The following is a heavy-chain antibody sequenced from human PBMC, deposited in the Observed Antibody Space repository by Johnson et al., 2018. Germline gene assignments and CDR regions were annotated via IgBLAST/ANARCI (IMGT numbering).Heavy chain of an antibody. D-gene: IGHD6-19*01. V-gene: IGHV3-30*18. CDR3: AKDRIAVAGTDRYYYMDV. CDR1: GFTFSSYG. J-gene: IGHJ6*03. Sequence: QVQLVQSGGGVVQXGRSLRLSCAASGFTFSSYGMHWVRQAPGKGLEWVAVISYDGSNKYYADSVKGRFTISRDNSNNTLYLQMNSLRAEDTAVYYCAKDRIAVAGTDRYYYMDVWGKGTTVTVSS. CDR2: ISYDGSNK.